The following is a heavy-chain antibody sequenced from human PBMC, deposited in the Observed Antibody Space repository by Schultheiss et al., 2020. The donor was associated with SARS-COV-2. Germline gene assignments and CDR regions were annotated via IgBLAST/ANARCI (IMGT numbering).Heavy chain of an antibody. V-gene: IGHV1-18*01. CDR2: ISGYNGNT. Sequence: ASVKVSCKASGYTFTSYGISWVRQAPGQGLEWMGWISGYNGNTNYAQKLKGRVTMTTDTSTSTAYMELRSLRSDDTAVYYCARDSPASQWLVSDSWGQGTLVTVSS. D-gene: IGHD6-19*01. CDR1: GYTFTSYG. CDR3: ARDSPASQWLVSDS. J-gene: IGHJ4*02.